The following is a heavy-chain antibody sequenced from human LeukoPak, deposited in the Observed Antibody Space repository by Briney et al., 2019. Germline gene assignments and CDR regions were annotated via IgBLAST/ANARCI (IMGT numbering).Heavy chain of an antibody. CDR2: MYYSGTT. CDR3: ARDTVGATFPGAFDI. Sequence: SETLSLTCTVSGGSISSSSYYWGWIRQPPGKGLEWIGSMYYSGTTYYNSSLKSRVTISVDTSNNQFSLKLSSVTAADTAVYYCARDTVGATFPGAFDIWGQGTMVTASS. J-gene: IGHJ3*02. D-gene: IGHD1-26*01. CDR1: GGSISSSSYY. V-gene: IGHV4-39*07.